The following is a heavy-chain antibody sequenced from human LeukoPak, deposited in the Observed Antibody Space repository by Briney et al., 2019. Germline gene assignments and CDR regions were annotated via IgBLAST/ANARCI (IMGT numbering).Heavy chain of an antibody. CDR2: ISGSGGST. D-gene: IGHD6-13*01. J-gene: IGHJ5*02. CDR1: GFTFSSHA. CDR3: AKDQGQYSSNWYHWFDP. V-gene: IGHV3-23*01. Sequence: PGGSLRLSCAASGFTFSSHAMSWVRQAPGKGLEWVSAISGSGGSTYYADSVKGRFTISRDNSKNTLYLQMNSLRAEDTAVYYCAKDQGQYSSNWYHWFDPWGQGTLVTVSS.